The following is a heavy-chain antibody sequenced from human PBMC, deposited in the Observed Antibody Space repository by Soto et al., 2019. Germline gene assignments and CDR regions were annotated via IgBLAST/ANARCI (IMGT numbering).Heavy chain of an antibody. J-gene: IGHJ6*02. CDR3: AKDLSGYDLNYYGMDV. CDR1: GFTFSSYG. D-gene: IGHD5-12*01. CDR2: ISYDGSNK. Sequence: PGGSLRLSCAASGFTFSSYGMHWVRQAPGKGLEWVAVISYDGSNKYYADSVKGRFTISRDNSKNTLYLQMNSLRAEDTAVYYCAKDLSGYDLNYYGMDVWGQGTTVTVSS. V-gene: IGHV3-30*18.